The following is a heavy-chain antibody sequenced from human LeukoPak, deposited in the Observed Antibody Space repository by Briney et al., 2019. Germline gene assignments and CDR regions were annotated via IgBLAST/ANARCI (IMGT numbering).Heavy chain of an antibody. D-gene: IGHD3-22*01. CDR3: ARGGEVGKNIVVNSFDY. J-gene: IGHJ4*02. V-gene: IGHV4-30-2*01. CDR2: IYHSGST. Sequence: SQTQSLTCAVSGGSISSGGYSWSWIRQPPGKGLEWIGYIYHSGSTYYNPSLKSRVTISVDRSKNQFSLKLSSVTAADTAVYYCARGGEVGKNIVVNSFDYWGQGTLVTVSS. CDR1: GGSISSGGYS.